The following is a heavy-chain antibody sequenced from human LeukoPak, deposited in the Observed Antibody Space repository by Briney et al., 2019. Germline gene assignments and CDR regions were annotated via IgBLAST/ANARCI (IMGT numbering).Heavy chain of an antibody. CDR1: GFTFNIYG. Sequence: PGGSLRLSCVASGFTFNIYGMSWVRQAPGKGLEWVAVIWYDGSNKYYADSVKGRFTISRDNSKNTLYLQMNSLRAEDTAVYYCARDLEKAVAGTFDYWGQGTLVTVSS. CDR2: IWYDGSNK. D-gene: IGHD6-19*01. V-gene: IGHV3-33*08. J-gene: IGHJ4*02. CDR3: ARDLEKAVAGTFDY.